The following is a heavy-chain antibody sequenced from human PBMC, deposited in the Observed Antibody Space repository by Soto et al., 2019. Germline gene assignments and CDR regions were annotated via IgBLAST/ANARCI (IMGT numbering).Heavy chain of an antibody. CDR1: GFTFSSYW. Sequence: PGGSLRLSCAASGFTFSSYWMSWVRQAPGKGLEWVANIKQDGSEKYYVDSVKGRFTTSRDNAKNSLYLQMNSLRAEDTAVYYCARDYCSSTSCQRNYYYMDVWGKGTTVTVSS. CDR3: ARDYCSSTSCQRNYYYMDV. CDR2: IKQDGSEK. V-gene: IGHV3-7*01. J-gene: IGHJ6*03. D-gene: IGHD2-2*01.